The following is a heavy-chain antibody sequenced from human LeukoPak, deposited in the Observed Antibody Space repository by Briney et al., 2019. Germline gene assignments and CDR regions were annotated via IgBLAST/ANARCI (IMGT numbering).Heavy chain of an antibody. CDR2: ISFSGST. D-gene: IGHD3-22*01. Sequence: SETLSLTYTVSGGSISSSRYYWGWVRQPPGKGLEWIGSISFSGSTYYNPSLRSRVTISEGTSKNQFSLKLSSVTAADTAVYYCARRSDSSGYYFFDYWGQGTLVTVSS. J-gene: IGHJ4*02. CDR3: ARRSDSSGYYFFDY. V-gene: IGHV4-39*01. CDR1: GGSISSSRYY.